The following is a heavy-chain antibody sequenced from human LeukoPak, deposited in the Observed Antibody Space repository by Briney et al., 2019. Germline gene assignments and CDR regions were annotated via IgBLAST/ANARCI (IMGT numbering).Heavy chain of an antibody. V-gene: IGHV3-48*04. CDR2: ISSSSSAK. CDR3: ATGGWLQPFDY. D-gene: IGHD5-24*01. Sequence: PGGSLRLSCVASGFTFSSYSMNWVRQAPGKGLEWVSYISSSSSAKYYADSVKGRFTISRDNAKNSLYLQMNSLRAEDTAVYYCATGGWLQPFDYWGQGTLVTVSS. J-gene: IGHJ4*02. CDR1: GFTFSSYS.